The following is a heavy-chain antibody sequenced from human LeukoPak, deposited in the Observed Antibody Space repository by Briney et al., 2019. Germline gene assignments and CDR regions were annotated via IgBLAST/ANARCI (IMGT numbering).Heavy chain of an antibody. D-gene: IGHD2-8*02. V-gene: IGHV3-30*02. CDR3: AKDGSWSCTD. J-gene: IGHJ4*02. CDR2: IAHHGNNK. CDR1: GFTFGSSA. Sequence: PGGSLRLSCAASGFTFGSSAMHWARRGPGKGLEWVAYIAHHGNNKYYADSVKGRFTISRDNSKRTLYLQMNSLRVDDTAVYYCAKDGSWSCTDWGQGTLVTVSS.